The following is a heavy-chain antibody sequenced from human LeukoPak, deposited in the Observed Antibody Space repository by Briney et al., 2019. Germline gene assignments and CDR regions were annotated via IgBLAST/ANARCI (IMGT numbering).Heavy chain of an antibody. CDR3: ARGYLRSGYFDY. Sequence: SETLSLTCAVYGGSFSGYYWSWIRQPPGKGLEWIGEINHSGSTNYNPSLKSRVTISVDTSKNQFSLKLSSVTAADTAVYYCARGYLRSGYFDYWGQGTLVTVSS. J-gene: IGHJ4*02. CDR1: GGSFSGYY. D-gene: IGHD3-3*01. V-gene: IGHV4-34*01. CDR2: INHSGST.